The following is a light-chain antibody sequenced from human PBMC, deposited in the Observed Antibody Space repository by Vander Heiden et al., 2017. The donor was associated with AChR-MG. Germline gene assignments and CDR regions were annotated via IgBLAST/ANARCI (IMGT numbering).Light chain of an antibody. CDR1: QSIRSY. J-gene: IGKJ4*01. V-gene: IGKV1-39*01. CDR3: HQNDSIPPLT. Sequence: RVTITCRASQSIRSYLNWYRQKPGKAPKLLIYSASSSQSGVPSRFSGSGFGTDFTLTISSPQREDFASYYCHQNDSIPPLTFGGRTQVDIK. CDR2: SAS.